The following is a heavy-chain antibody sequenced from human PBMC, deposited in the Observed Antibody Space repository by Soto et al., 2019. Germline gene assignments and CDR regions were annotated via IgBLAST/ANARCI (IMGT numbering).Heavy chain of an antibody. Sequence: ETLSLTCTVSGGSISSSSYYWGWIRQAPGQGLEWISTISGGGDSEYYADSVRGRFTVSRDDSKNTVYLQMNSLRVEDTALYYCAKDESTGYVEIYWGLGTLVTVSS. CDR2: ISGGGDSE. D-gene: IGHD3-22*01. CDR3: AKDESTGYVEIY. J-gene: IGHJ4*02. CDR1: GGSISSSSYY. V-gene: IGHV3-23*01.